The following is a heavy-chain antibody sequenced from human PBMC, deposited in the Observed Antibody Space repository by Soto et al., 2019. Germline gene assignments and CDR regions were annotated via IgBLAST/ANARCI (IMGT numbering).Heavy chain of an antibody. D-gene: IGHD3-22*01. J-gene: IGHJ1*01. CDR1: GGSISSGGYS. CDR2: IYHSGST. Sequence: QLQLQESGSGLVKPSQTLSLTCAVSGGSISSGGYSWSWIRQPPGKGLEWIGYIYHSGSTYYNPSLKSRVTIASDKSTNQFSLKLSSVTAADTAVYYCASSYYDSSGSALRDWGQGTLVTVSS. V-gene: IGHV4-30-2*01. CDR3: ASSYYDSSGSALRD.